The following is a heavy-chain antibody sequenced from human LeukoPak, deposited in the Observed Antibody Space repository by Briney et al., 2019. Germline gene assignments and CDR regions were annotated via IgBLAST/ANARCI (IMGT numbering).Heavy chain of an antibody. CDR1: GFTFSNYG. CDR3: ARGERSSWYQYFDY. V-gene: IGHV3-23*01. D-gene: IGHD6-13*01. J-gene: IGHJ4*02. Sequence: AGGSLRLSCAASGFTFSNYGMNWVRQAPGKGLEWVSGIGGLGDRIYYADSVRGRFTISRDNSKNTLYLYMNSLRAEDTAVYYCARGERSSWYQYFDYWGQGTLVTVSS. CDR2: IGGLGDRI.